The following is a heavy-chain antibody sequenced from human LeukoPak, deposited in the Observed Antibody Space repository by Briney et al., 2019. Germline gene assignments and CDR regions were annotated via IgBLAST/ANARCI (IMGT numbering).Heavy chain of an antibody. D-gene: IGHD3-10*02. CDR1: GFTVSSNY. V-gene: IGHV3-53*01. J-gene: IGHJ3*02. CDR2: IYSGGST. CDR3: ARMFRDAFDI. Sequence: SGGSLRLSCAASGFTVSSNYMSWVRQAPGKGLEWVSVIYSGGSTYYADSVKGRSTISRDNSKNTLYLQMNSLRAEDTAVYYCARMFRDAFDIWGQGTMVTVSS.